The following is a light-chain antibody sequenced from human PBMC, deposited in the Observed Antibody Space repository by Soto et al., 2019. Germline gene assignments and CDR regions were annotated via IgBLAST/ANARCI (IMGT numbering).Light chain of an antibody. CDR1: QAVRSD. CDR3: VHHVGYPFT. J-gene: IGKJ2*01. V-gene: IGKV1-17*01. CDR2: AAS. Sequence: DIQMTQSPSSLSASVGDRVTITCRASQAVRSDLAWYQQKPGQAPKRLIYAASILQSEVASRFSGSGSGTEFTLIISSLQPDDFATYFCVHHVGYPFTFGQGTKLETK.